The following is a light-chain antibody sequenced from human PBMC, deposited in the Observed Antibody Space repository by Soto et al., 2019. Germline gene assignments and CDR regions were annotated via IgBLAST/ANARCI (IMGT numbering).Light chain of an antibody. Sequence: ELVLTQSPGTLSVSPGEPATLSCRASRSVSDDSFAWYKQKPGQAPSLVIYDANRRAIGIPDRFSGSGSATDFTLTIISLVPEDFAVYFCQQYGNSSPSTFGQGTKLEIK. V-gene: IGKV3-20*01. CDR3: QQYGNSSPST. CDR2: DAN. CDR1: RSVSDDS. J-gene: IGKJ2*01.